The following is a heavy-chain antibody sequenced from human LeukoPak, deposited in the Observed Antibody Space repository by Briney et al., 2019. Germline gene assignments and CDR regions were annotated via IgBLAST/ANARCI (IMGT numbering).Heavy chain of an antibody. V-gene: IGHV4-38-2*01. J-gene: IGHJ3*02. CDR1: GYSISSGYY. Sequence: PSETLSLTCAVSGYSISSGYYWGWIRQPPGKGLERIGSIYHSGSTYYNPSLKSRVTISVDTFKNQFSLKLSSVTAADTAVYYCARRRVTDYSYAFDIWGQGTMVTVSS. CDR3: ARRRVTDYSYAFDI. D-gene: IGHD2-21*02. CDR2: IYHSGST.